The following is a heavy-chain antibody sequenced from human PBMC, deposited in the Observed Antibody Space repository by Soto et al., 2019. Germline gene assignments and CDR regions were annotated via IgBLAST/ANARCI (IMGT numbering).Heavy chain of an antibody. V-gene: IGHV3-21*01. CDR3: ARCFSAQLWLPPDY. D-gene: IGHD5-18*01. CDR2: ISSSSSYI. CDR1: GFTFSSYS. Sequence: PGGSLRLSCAASGFTFSSYSMNWVRQAPGKGLEWVSSISSSSSYIYYADSVKGRFTISRDNAKNSLYLQMNSLRAEDTAVYYCARCFSAQLWLPPDYWGQGTLVTVSS. J-gene: IGHJ4*02.